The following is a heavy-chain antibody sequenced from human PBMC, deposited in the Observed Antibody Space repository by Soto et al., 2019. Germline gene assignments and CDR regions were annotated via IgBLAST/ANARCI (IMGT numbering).Heavy chain of an antibody. D-gene: IGHD2-15*01. J-gene: IGHJ5*02. CDR3: ARSDIVVVVAATPVLFDP. Sequence: SETLSLTCTVSGGSISSGGYYWSWIRQHPGKGLEWIGYIYYSGSTYYNPSLKSRVTISVDTSKNQFSLKLSSVTAADTAVYYCARSDIVVVVAATPVLFDPWGQGTLVTVS. V-gene: IGHV4-31*03. CDR2: IYYSGST. CDR1: GGSISSGGYY.